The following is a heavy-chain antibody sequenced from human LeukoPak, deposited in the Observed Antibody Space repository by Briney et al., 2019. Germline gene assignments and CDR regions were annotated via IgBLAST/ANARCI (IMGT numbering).Heavy chain of an antibody. V-gene: IGHV1-18*01. CDR2: ISAYNGNT. CDR3: ARGYSSSWENGNVDY. CDR1: GYAFTSYG. D-gene: IGHD6-13*01. J-gene: IGHJ4*02. Sequence: SVKVSCKASGYAFTSYGISWVRQAPGQGLEWMGWISAYNGNTNYAQKLQGRVTMTTDTSTSTAYMELRSLRSDDTAVYYCARGYSSSWENGNVDYWGQGTLVTVSS.